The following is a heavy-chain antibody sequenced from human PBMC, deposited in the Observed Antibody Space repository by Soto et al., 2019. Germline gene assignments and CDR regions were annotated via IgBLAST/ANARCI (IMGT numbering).Heavy chain of an antibody. J-gene: IGHJ4*02. Sequence: QVQLVESGGGVVQPGRSLRLSCAASGFTFSSYGMHWVRQAPGKGLEWVAVMSWDGSDEFYEETVKGRFPVSRDNSRNTLYLQMNSLRPEDTAVYYGAKEGCSGGICYGFDYWGQGTLVTVSS. CDR2: MSWDGSDE. CDR1: GFTFSSYG. CDR3: AKEGCSGGICYGFDY. D-gene: IGHD2-15*01. V-gene: IGHV3-30*18.